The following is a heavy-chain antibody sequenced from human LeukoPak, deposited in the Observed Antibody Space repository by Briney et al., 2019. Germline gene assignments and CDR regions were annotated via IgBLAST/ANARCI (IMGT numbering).Heavy chain of an antibody. CDR2: MNPNSGNT. D-gene: IGHD6-13*01. CDR1: GYTFTSYD. CDR3: ATDSPGYSSSWSVQH. Sequence: ASVKVSCKASGYTFTSYDINWVRQATGQGLEWMGWMNPNSGNTGYAQKFQGRVTITWNTSISTAFMDLSSLRSEDTAVYYCATDSPGYSSSWSVQHWGQGTLVTVSS. J-gene: IGHJ1*01. V-gene: IGHV1-8*03.